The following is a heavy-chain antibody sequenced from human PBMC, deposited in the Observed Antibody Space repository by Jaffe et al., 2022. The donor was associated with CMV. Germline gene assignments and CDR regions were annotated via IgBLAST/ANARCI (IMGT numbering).Heavy chain of an antibody. J-gene: IGHJ5*02. Sequence: QLQLQESGPGLVKPSETLSLTCTVSGGSISSSSYYWGWIRQPPGKGLEWIGSIYYSGSTYYNPSLKSRVTISVDTSKNQFSLKLSSVTAADTAVYYCARHRGSESWEHERNWFDPWGQGTLVTVSS. D-gene: IGHD1-26*01. CDR2: IYYSGST. CDR3: ARHRGSESWEHERNWFDP. V-gene: IGHV4-39*01. CDR1: GGSISSSSYY.